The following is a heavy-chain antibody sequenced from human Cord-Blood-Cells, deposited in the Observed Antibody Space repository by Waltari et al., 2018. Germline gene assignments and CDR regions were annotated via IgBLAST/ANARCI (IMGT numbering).Heavy chain of an antibody. CDR2: ISSNSSYI. J-gene: IGHJ4*02. CDR1: GFAFCRHI. D-gene: IGHD1-20*01. Sequence: EVLLVDSGGGVVKPGGSLRLSCAASGFAFCRHIMNRVRQAPGTGLEWVSSISSNSSYIYYADSVKGRFTIYRDNAKNSLYLQINSLRAEETAVYYCERGLNWNFDYWGQGTLVTVSS. CDR3: ERGLNWNFDY. V-gene: IGHV3-21*01.